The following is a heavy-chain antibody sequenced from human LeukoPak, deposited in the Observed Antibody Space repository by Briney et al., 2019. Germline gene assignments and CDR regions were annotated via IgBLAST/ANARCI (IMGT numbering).Heavy chain of an antibody. Sequence: ASVKVSCKASGYTFTRYYMHWVRQAPGQGLEWMGIINPSDGVIDYAQKFQDRVTMTRDTSTSTVYMELSRLRSDDTAVYYCARVSVSKSTVCGGDCYPDYWGQGTLVTVSS. J-gene: IGHJ4*02. D-gene: IGHD2-21*02. CDR1: GYTFTRYY. CDR3: ARVSVSKSTVCGGDCYPDY. V-gene: IGHV1-46*01. CDR2: INPSDGVI.